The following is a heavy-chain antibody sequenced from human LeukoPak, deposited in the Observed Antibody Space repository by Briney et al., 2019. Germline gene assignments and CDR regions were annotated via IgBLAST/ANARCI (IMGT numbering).Heavy chain of an antibody. CDR2: ISSSSSYI. Sequence: GGSLRLSCAASGFTFSSHSMNWVRQAPGKGLEWVSSISSSSSYIYYADSVKGRFTISRDNAKNSLYLQMNSLRAEDTAVYYCARDLHYYGSGSYFDYWGQGTLVTVSS. V-gene: IGHV3-21*01. CDR1: GFTFSSHS. J-gene: IGHJ4*02. CDR3: ARDLHYYGSGSYFDY. D-gene: IGHD3-10*01.